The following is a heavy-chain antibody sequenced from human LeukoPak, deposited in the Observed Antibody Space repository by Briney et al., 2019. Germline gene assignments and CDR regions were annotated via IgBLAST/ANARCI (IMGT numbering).Heavy chain of an antibody. D-gene: IGHD1-26*01. J-gene: IGHJ5*02. V-gene: IGHV4-59*01. CDR1: GGSMSSYY. CDR3: ARDHKPWELLFSLSP. Sequence: SETLSLTCTVSGGSMSSYYWSWIRQPPGKGLEWIGYIYYSGTTNYNPSLKNRVTISVDTSKNQFSLKVTSVTVADTAVYYCARDHKPWELLFSLSPWGQGTLVTVSS. CDR2: IYYSGTT.